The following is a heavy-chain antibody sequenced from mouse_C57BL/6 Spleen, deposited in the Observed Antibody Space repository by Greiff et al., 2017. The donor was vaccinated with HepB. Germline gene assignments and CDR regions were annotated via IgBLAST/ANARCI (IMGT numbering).Heavy chain of an antibody. CDR2: IDPSDSYN. Sequence: QVQLKQPGAELVRPGTSVKLSCKASGYTFTSYWMHWVKQRPGPGLEWIGVIDPSDSYNNYNQKFKGKATFTVDTSSSTAYMQLSSLTSEDSAVYYGARRGLLRSLAWFAYWGQGTLVTVSA. CDR1: GYTFTSYW. CDR3: ARRGLLRSLAWFAY. V-gene: IGHV1-59*01. J-gene: IGHJ3*01. D-gene: IGHD1-1*01.